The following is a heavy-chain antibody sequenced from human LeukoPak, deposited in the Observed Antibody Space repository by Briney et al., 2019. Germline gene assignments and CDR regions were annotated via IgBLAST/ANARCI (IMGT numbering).Heavy chain of an antibody. V-gene: IGHV1-8*01. Sequence: SVKVSCKASGYTFSNYDINWVRQVTGQGLEWMGWMNPDSGNTGYAQRFQGRVTLTRNPSISTAYMEVSSLRSEDTAVYFCARGTTRNYGDFDYWGQGTLVTVSS. CDR2: MNPDSGNT. D-gene: IGHD3-10*01. J-gene: IGHJ4*02. CDR3: ARGTTRNYGDFDY. CDR1: GYTFSNYD.